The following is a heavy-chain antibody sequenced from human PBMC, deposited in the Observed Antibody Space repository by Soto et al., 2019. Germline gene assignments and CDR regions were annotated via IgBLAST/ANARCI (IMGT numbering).Heavy chain of an antibody. Sequence: PGGSLRLSCVASGFSFDNYGMAWVRQAPGKGLSWVSSISGSGEITYYADSVKGRFTISRDNSKNTLYLEVNNLRAEDTALYYCAKDQYYGGPPNWFVSWGQGVLVTVSS. CDR1: GFSFDNYG. CDR3: AKDQYYGGPPNWFVS. J-gene: IGHJ5*01. D-gene: IGHD3-16*01. V-gene: IGHV3-23*01. CDR2: ISGSGEIT.